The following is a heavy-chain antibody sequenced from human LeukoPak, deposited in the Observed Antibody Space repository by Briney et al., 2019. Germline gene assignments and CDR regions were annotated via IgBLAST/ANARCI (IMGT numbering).Heavy chain of an antibody. J-gene: IGHJ4*02. CDR2: IMPNTGDT. CDR3: AREATATARDLDS. Sequence: ASVKVSCKASGYIFHGYYIHWVRQAPGQGLEWMGWIMPNTGDTNYAQRFLGRATMTRDTSISTAYMELTRLRSDDTAVYYCAREATATARDLDSWGQGTLVTVSS. V-gene: IGHV1-2*02. CDR1: GYIFHGYY. D-gene: IGHD5-18*01.